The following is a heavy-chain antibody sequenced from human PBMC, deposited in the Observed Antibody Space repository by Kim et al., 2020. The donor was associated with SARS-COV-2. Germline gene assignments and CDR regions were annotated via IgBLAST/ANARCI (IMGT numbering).Heavy chain of an antibody. J-gene: IGHJ4*02. D-gene: IGHD4-17*01. CDR3: ARRGDYGGYYFDY. Sequence: YNPSLKSRVTISVDTSKNQFSLKLSSVTAADTAVYYCARRGDYGGYYFDYWGQGTLVTVSS. V-gene: IGHV4-59*08.